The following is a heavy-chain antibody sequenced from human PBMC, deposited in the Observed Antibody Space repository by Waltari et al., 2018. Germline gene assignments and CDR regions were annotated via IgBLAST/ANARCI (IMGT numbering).Heavy chain of an antibody. J-gene: IGHJ6*02. D-gene: IGHD1-7*01. CDR1: GYTFSSYY. CDR2: INPTGGGT. V-gene: IGHV1-46*01. CDR3: ARDPTTIFGVDV. Sequence: QVQLVQSGAEVKKPGASVKVSCKASGYTFSSYYMYWVRQAPGQGLEWVGVINPTGGGTNYAQKFQGRVTMTRDTSTSTVYKELSSLRSDDTAVYYCARDPTTIFGVDVWGQGTTVTVSS.